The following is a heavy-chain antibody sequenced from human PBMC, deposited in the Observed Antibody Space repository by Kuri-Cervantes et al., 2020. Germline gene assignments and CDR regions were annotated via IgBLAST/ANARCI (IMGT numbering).Heavy chain of an antibody. CDR2: ISYDGSNK. J-gene: IGHJ6*02. D-gene: IGHD2-2*01. CDR3: ARDPVVPAANNYYYYGMDV. CDR1: GFTFSSYA. V-gene: IGHV3-30-3*01. Sequence: GGSLRLSCAAPGFTFSSYAMHWVRQAPGKGLEWVAVISYDGSNKYYADSVKGRFTISRDNSKNTLYLQMNSLRAEDTAVYYCARDPVVPAANNYYYYGMDVWGQGTTVTVSS.